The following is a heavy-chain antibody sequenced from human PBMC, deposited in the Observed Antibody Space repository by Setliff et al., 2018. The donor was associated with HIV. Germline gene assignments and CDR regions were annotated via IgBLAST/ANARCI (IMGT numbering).Heavy chain of an antibody. J-gene: IGHJ4*02. CDR3: MRGRSITIFGVAYFDF. D-gene: IGHD3-3*01. CDR1: GGSISSGGYY. V-gene: IGHV4-31*03. CDR2: IYHSGST. Sequence: SETLSLTCTVSGGSISSGGYYWSWIRQHPGKGLEWIGYIYHSGSTYSNPSLKSRVTISVDMSNNQFSLKVTSVTAADTAVYYCMRGRSITIFGVAYFDFWGQGTQVTVSS.